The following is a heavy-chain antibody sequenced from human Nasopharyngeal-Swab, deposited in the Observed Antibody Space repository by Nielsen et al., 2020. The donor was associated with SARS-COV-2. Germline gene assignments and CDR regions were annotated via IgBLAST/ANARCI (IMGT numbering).Heavy chain of an antibody. Sequence: GRQAPGKGLEWVAVISYDGSNKYYADSVKSRFTISRDNSKNTLYLQMNSLRAEDTAVYYCYGGYDAFDIWGQGTMVTVSS. D-gene: IGHD4-17*01. J-gene: IGHJ3*02. CDR2: ISYDGSNK. CDR3: YGGYDAFDI. V-gene: IGHV3-30*03.